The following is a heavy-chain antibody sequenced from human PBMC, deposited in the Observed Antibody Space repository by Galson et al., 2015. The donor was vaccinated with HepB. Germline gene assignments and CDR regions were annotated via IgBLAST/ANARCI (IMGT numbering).Heavy chain of an antibody. J-gene: IGHJ4*02. V-gene: IGHV3-23*01. Sequence: SLRLSCAASGFTFITYTVTWVRQAPGKGLEWASSISDGGDTTYYADSVEGRFTISRDNSKNMVYLQLNSLRVEDTAIYYCVKDWRGNTCDATCMGNWGQGTLVTVSS. CDR2: ISDGGDTT. D-gene: IGHD4-23*01. CDR3: VKDWRGNTCDATCMGN. CDR1: GFTFITYT.